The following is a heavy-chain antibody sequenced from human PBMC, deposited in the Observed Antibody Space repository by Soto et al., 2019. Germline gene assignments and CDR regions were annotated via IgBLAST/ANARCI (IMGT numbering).Heavy chain of an antibody. D-gene: IGHD6-19*01. CDR1: GYTFTSYG. CDR3: ARWGGEIAVAGMDYYYYMDV. Sequence: QVQLVQSGAEVKKPGASVKVSCKASGYTFTSYGISWVRQAPGQGLEWMGWISAYNGNTNYAQKLQGRVTMTTDTSKSTAYMELRSLRSDGTAVYYCARWGGEIAVAGMDYYYYMDVWGKGTTVTVSS. CDR2: ISAYNGNT. V-gene: IGHV1-18*01. J-gene: IGHJ6*03.